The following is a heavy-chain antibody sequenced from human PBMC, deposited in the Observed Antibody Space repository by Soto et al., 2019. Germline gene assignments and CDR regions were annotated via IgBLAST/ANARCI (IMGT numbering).Heavy chain of an antibody. CDR1: GYTFTSYG. CDR2: ISAYNGNT. CDR3: ATQGHYYDSSGYPYFDY. J-gene: IGHJ4*02. Sequence: GASVKVSCKSSGYTFTSYGISWVRQAPGQGLEWMGWISAYNGNTNYAQKLQGRVTMTTDTSTSTAYMELRSLRSDDTAVYYCATQGHYYDSSGYPYFDYWGQGTLVTVSS. D-gene: IGHD3-22*01. V-gene: IGHV1-18*01.